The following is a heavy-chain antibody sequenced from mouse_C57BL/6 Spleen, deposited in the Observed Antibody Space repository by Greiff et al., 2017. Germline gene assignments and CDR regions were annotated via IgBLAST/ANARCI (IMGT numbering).Heavy chain of an antibody. CDR2: IDPSDSYT. CDR1: GYTFTSYW. D-gene: IGHD1-1*01. CDR3: ARYRYYGSSDYAMDY. V-gene: IGHV1-50*01. J-gene: IGHJ4*01. Sequence: PGASVKLSCKASGYTFTSYWMQWAKQRPGQGLEWIGEIDPSDSYTNYNQKFKGKATLTVDKSSSTAYMQLSSLTSDDSAVYYCARYRYYGSSDYAMDYWGQGTSVTVSS.